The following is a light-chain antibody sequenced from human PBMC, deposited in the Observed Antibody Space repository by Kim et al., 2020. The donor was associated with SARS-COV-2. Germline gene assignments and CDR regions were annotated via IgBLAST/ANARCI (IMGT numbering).Light chain of an antibody. V-gene: IGKV1-39*01. Sequence: ASVGDRVAITCRASQSISSYLNWYQQKPGKAPKLLIYAASSLQSGVPSRFSGSGSGTDFTLTISSLQPEDFATYYCQQSYSTPYSFGQGTKLEI. J-gene: IGKJ2*03. CDR2: AAS. CDR1: QSISSY. CDR3: QQSYSTPYS.